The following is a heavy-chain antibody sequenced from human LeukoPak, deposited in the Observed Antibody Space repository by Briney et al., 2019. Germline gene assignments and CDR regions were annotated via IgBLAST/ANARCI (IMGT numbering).Heavy chain of an antibody. CDR1: GGSISNSVYY. J-gene: IGHJ4*02. D-gene: IGHD2-2*01. V-gene: IGHV4-61*02. CDR3: AGDDCSSSSCYLFH. CDR2: ISSSGHT. Sequence: PSETLSLTCTVSGGSISNSVYYWGWIRQPAGKGLEWIARISSSGHTNYNPSLKSRVTISVDTSKNQFSLKLSPVTAADRGMYYCAGDDCSSSSCYLFHWGQGTLVTVSS.